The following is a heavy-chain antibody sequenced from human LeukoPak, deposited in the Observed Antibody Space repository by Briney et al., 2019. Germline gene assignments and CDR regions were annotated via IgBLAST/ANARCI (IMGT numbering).Heavy chain of an antibody. CDR1: GFTFSSYA. CDR2: INSGGIST. Sequence: QAGGSLRLSCAASGFTFSSYAMSWVRQAPGKGLVWVSAINSGGISTYYADSVKGRFTISRDNSKNTLYLQMTSLRAEDTAVYYCARGRIQLWLNEQSPFDYWGQGTLVTVSS. J-gene: IGHJ4*02. D-gene: IGHD5-18*01. V-gene: IGHV3-23*01. CDR3: ARGRIQLWLNEQSPFDY.